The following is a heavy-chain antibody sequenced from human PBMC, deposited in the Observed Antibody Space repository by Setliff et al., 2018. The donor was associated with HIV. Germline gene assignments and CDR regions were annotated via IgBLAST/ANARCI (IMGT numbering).Heavy chain of an antibody. J-gene: IGHJ2*01. CDR3: GREAPGGGSWYFDL. D-gene: IGHD3-16*01. V-gene: IGHV1-69*13. CDR1: GGTFSSYP. CDR2: IIPIFGTT. Sequence: ASVKVSCKASGGTFSSYPISWVRQAPGQGLEWMGGIIPIFGTTHYAQKFQGRVTVTADESTSTAYMQLNSLRAEDTAVYYCGREAPGGGSWYFDLWGRGTLVTVSS.